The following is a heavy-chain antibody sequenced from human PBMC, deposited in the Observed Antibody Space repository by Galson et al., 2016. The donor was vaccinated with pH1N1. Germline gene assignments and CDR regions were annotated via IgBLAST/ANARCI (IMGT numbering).Heavy chain of an antibody. CDR3: AREDLVVGEGWDYGVDL. D-gene: IGHD2-15*01. V-gene: IGHV4-31*03. CDR1: GGSISSGGNS. CDR2: IHNSGST. Sequence: TLSLTCTVFGVSGGSISSGGNSWRWIRQHPGKGLEWIGNIHNSGSTGYNPSLKSRATISVDSSKSQFSLNLRSVTAADTAVYYCAREDLVVGEGWDYGVDLWGQGTTVTVSS. J-gene: IGHJ6*02.